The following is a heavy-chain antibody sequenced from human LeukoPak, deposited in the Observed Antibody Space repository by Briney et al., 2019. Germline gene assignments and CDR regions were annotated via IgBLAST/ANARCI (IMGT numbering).Heavy chain of an antibody. CDR2: IYYLGST. CDR1: GGSITSYY. V-gene: IGHV4-59*08. D-gene: IGHD3-3*01. CDR3: ARHPSARVFFDY. Sequence: SETLSLTCTVSGGSITSYYWSWIRQPPGKGLEWIGYIYYLGSTNYNPSLKSRVTISVDTSKNQFSLNLKSVTAADTAVYYCARHPSARVFFDYWGQGTLVTVPS. J-gene: IGHJ4*02.